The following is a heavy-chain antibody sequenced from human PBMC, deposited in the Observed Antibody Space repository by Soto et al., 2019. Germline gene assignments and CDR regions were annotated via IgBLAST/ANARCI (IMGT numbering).Heavy chain of an antibody. D-gene: IGHD3-16*01. V-gene: IGHV4-59*12. Sequence: QVQLQESGPGLVKPSETLSLTCSVSGASITSSYWSWIRQSPGKGLEWIGYIFSKGSTNYNPSIGSGVTMAVDTSKKQLSLNMTSMTAADTAVYYWARTPYRLALGAVLCYFDHWGQGNLVTVSS. J-gene: IGHJ4*02. CDR3: ARTPYRLALGAVLCYFDH. CDR2: IFSKGST. CDR1: GASITSSY.